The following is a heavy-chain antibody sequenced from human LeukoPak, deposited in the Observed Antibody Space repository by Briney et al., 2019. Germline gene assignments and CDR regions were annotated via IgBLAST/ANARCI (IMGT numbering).Heavy chain of an antibody. CDR3: AREPSKRQAAGGFDP. V-gene: IGHV4-4*07. Sequence: KPSETLSLTCTVSGVSISRYYWSWIRQPAGKGLEWIGRIYTSGSTNYNPSLKSRVTMSVDTSKNQFSLKLSSVTAADTAVYYCAREPSKRQAAGGFDPWGQGTLVTVSS. CDR1: GVSISRYY. CDR2: IYTSGST. D-gene: IGHD6-13*01. J-gene: IGHJ5*02.